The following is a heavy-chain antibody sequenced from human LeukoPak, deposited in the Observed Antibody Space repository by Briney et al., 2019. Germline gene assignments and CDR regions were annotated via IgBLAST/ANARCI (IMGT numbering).Heavy chain of an antibody. CDR3: ARAIEVGAMTPFDY. CDR2: IYHSGST. D-gene: IGHD1-26*01. CDR1: GYSISSGYY. V-gene: IGHV4-38-2*02. Sequence: SETLSLTCTVSGYSISSGYYWGWIRQPPGKGLEWIGSIYHSGSTYYNPSLKSRVTISVDTSKNQFSLKLSSVTAADTAVYHCARAIEVGAMTPFDYWGQGTLVTVSS. J-gene: IGHJ4*02.